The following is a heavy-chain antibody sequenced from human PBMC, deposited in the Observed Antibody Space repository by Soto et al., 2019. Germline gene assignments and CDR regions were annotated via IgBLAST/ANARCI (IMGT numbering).Heavy chain of an antibody. CDR2: IYYSGST. Sequence: SETLSLTCTVSGGSISSSSYYWGWIRQPPGKGLEWIGSIYYSGSTYYNPSLKSRVTISVDTSKTQFSLKLSSVTAADTAVYYCAIEYYYGSGSYYNLTYGMDVWGQGTTVTVSS. CDR1: GGSISSSSYY. J-gene: IGHJ6*02. V-gene: IGHV4-39*01. CDR3: AIEYYYGSGSYYNLTYGMDV. D-gene: IGHD3-10*01.